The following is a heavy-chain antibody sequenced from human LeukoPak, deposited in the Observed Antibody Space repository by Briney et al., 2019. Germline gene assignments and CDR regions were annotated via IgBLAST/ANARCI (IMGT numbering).Heavy chain of an antibody. V-gene: IGHV5-51*01. D-gene: IGHD1-26*01. Sequence: GESLESSCKASGYSFTNYWIGWVRQMPGRGLEWMAIIYPGDSDTRYSPSFQGQVTVSADKSISTAYLQWSSLKASDTAIYYCAKGRRGSFYDPAEHWSQGTLDAVSS. CDR2: IYPGDSDT. CDR3: AKGRRGSFYDPAEH. CDR1: GYSFTNYW. J-gene: IGHJ1*01.